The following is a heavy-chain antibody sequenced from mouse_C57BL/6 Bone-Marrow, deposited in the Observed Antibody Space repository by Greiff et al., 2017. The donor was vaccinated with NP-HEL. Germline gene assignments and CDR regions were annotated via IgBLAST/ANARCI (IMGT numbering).Heavy chain of an antibody. CDR2: IDPNSGGT. CDR3: ARTAYYSNPYAMDY. CDR1: GYTFTSYW. V-gene: IGHV1-72*01. D-gene: IGHD2-5*01. Sequence: QVQLQQPGAELVKPGASVKLSCKASGYTFTSYWMHWVKQRPGRGLEWIGRIDPNSGGTKYNEKFTSKATLTVDKPSSTAYMQLSSLTSEYSAVYYCARTAYYSNPYAMDYWGQGTSVTVSS. J-gene: IGHJ4*01.